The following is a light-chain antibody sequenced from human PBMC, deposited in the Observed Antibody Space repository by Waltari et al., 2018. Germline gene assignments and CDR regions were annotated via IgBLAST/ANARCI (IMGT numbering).Light chain of an antibody. J-gene: IGKJ1*01. V-gene: IGKV3-15*01. Sequence: EIVLTQSPATLSVSPGERATLSCRASQSISSSLAWYQQKPGQAPSLLIYGASTRATGCPGRFSGSGSGTEFTLTITSLHSEDFAVYYCQQYNNWPPGTFGQGTKVEIK. CDR3: QQYNNWPPGT. CDR1: QSISSS. CDR2: GAS.